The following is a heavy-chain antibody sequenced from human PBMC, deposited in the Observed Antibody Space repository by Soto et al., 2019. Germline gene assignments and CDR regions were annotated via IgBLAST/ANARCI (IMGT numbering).Heavy chain of an antibody. D-gene: IGHD4-17*01. J-gene: IGHJ2*01. CDR2: ISSSGGST. Sequence: GGSLRLCCAASGFTFSSYAMSWVFQXPGKGLEWVSAISSSGGSTYYADSVKGRFTISRDNSKNTLYLQMNSLRAEDTAVYYCAKDPLTVWSYGFDLWGRGTLVTVSS. V-gene: IGHV3-23*01. CDR3: AKDPLTVWSYGFDL. CDR1: GFTFSSYA.